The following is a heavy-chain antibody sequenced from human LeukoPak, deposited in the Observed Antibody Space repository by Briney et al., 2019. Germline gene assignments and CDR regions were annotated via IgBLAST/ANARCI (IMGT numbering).Heavy chain of an antibody. CDR1: GFTFSSYG. J-gene: IGHJ4*02. D-gene: IGHD3-22*01. CDR2: IWYVGSNK. V-gene: IGHV3-33*01. Sequence: SGGSLRLSCAASGFTFSSYGMHWVRQAPGKGLEWVAVIWYVGSNKYYADSVKGRFTISRDNSKNTLYLQMNSLRAEDTAVYYCARDYPTYYYDSSGYYFAVANDYWGQGTLVTVSS. CDR3: ARDYPTYYYDSSGYYFAVANDY.